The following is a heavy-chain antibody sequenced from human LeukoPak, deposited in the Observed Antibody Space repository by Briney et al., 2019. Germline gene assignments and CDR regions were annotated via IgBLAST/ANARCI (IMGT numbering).Heavy chain of an antibody. CDR3: ARGLAARRPRWFDP. J-gene: IGHJ5*02. V-gene: IGHV1-46*01. CDR2: IKTSGGST. Sequence: SVNVSSKASGYTFTSYYMHWVRQAPGQGVEWMGIIKTSGGSTSYAQKFQGRVTMTRDTSTSTVYMELSSLRSEDTAVYYCARGLAARRPRWFDPWGQGTLVTVSS. D-gene: IGHD6-6*01. CDR1: GYTFTSYY.